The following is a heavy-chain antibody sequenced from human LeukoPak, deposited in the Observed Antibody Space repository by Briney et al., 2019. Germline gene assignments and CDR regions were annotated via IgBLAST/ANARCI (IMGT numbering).Heavy chain of an antibody. V-gene: IGHV1-69*13. CDR3: ASQSHHCSSTSCYMDV. J-gene: IGHJ6*03. CDR1: GGTFSSYA. Sequence: SVKVSCKASGGTFSSYAISWVRQAPGQGPEWMGGIIPIFGTANYAQKFQGRVTITADESTSTAYMELSSLRSEDTAVYYCASQSHHCSSTSCYMDVWGKGTTVTVSS. D-gene: IGHD2-2*01. CDR2: IIPIFGTA.